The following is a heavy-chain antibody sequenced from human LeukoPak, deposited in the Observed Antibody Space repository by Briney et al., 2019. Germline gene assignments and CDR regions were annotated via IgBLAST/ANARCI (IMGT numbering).Heavy chain of an antibody. D-gene: IGHD4-23*01. CDR1: GFTFSSYG. V-gene: IGHV3-33*01. CDR2: IWYDGSNK. CDR3: ARSQDYGGNSVADY. J-gene: IGHJ4*02. Sequence: GGSLRLSCAASGFTFSSYGMHWVRQAPGKGLEWVAVIWYDGSNKYYADSVKGRFTISRANSKNTLYLQMNSLRAEDTAVYYCARSQDYGGNSVADYWGRGTLVTVSS.